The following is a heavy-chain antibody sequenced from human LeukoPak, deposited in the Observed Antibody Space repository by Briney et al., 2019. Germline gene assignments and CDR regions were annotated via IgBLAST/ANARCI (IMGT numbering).Heavy chain of an antibody. Sequence: GASVKVSCKASGYTFTSYDINWVRQATGQGLEWMGWMNPNSGNTGYAPKFQGRVTMTRNTSISTAYMELSSLRSEDTAVYYCARVKSCSSTSCYTIYYYYYGMDVWGQGTTVTVSS. CDR1: GYTFTSYD. CDR2: MNPNSGNT. CDR3: ARVKSCSSTSCYTIYYYYYGMDV. D-gene: IGHD2-2*02. J-gene: IGHJ6*02. V-gene: IGHV1-8*01.